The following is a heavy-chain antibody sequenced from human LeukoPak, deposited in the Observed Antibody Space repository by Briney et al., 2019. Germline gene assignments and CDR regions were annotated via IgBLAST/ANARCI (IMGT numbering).Heavy chain of an antibody. J-gene: IGHJ4*02. CDR1: GFIFGSYD. D-gene: IGHD6-6*01. Sequence: GGSLRLSCAASGFIFGSYDVLWVRQAPGKGLEWVATIDWSGGSTVYADSEKGRFTISRDNARNSLYLQMNSLRAEDTAFYYCVRDRLRADSWGQGTLVTVSS. CDR2: IDWSGGST. V-gene: IGHV3-20*04. CDR3: VRDRLRADS.